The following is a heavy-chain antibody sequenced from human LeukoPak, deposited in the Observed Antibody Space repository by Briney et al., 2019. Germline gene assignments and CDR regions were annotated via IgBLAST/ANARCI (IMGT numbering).Heavy chain of an antibody. J-gene: IGHJ4*02. Sequence: PGGSLRLSCAASGFTFSSYSMNWVRQAPGKGLEWVSSISSSGSYIYYADSVKGRFTISRDNAKKSLYLQLNSLRAEDTAVYFCAREPIYGLNFDYWGQGTLVTVSS. D-gene: IGHD2/OR15-2a*01. CDR3: AREPIYGLNFDY. CDR2: ISSSGSYI. CDR1: GFTFSSYS. V-gene: IGHV3-21*01.